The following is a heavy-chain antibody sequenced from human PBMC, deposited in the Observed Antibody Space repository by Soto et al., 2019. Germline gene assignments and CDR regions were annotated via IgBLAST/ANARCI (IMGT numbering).Heavy chain of an antibody. J-gene: IGHJ3*02. V-gene: IGHV3-33*01. D-gene: IGHD4-17*01. Sequence: QVKLVESGGGVVQPGRSLRLSCAASGFTFSSYGMHWVRQAPGKGLEWVAVIWYDGSSKYYADSVKGRFTISRDNSKNTLYLQMNSLRAEDTAVYYCARKTTVTDDDAFDIWGQGTMVTVSS. CDR2: IWYDGSSK. CDR3: ARKTTVTDDDAFDI. CDR1: GFTFSSYG.